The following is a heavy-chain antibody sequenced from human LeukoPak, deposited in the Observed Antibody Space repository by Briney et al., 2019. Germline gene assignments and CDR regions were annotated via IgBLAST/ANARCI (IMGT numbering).Heavy chain of an antibody. CDR2: IKTKTDGGTT. Sequence: GGSLRLSCAASGFIFPNAWMNWVRQAPGKGLEWVGHIKTKTDGGTTDYAAPVKGRFTISRDDSKNTLYLQMNSLKTDDTALYYCTTRRVDTGVVTGDFWGQGTLVTVSS. V-gene: IGHV3-15*07. J-gene: IGHJ4*02. D-gene: IGHD2-21*02. CDR3: TTRRVDTGVVTGDF. CDR1: GFIFPNAW.